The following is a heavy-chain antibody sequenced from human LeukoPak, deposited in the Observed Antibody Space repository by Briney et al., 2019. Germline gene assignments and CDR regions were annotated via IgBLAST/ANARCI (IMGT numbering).Heavy chain of an antibody. J-gene: IGHJ6*02. CDR2: IYPADSDT. D-gene: IGHD3-10*01. CDR3: TKGVSGTYFGFDV. V-gene: IGHV5-51*01. Sequence: GESLKISCKASGYTFLNYWIAWVRQMPGKDLEWMGIIYPADSDTRYSPSFEGQVTISADKSIDTAYLQWNSLRASDTAIYYCTKGVSGTYFGFDVWSQGTTVTVSS. CDR1: GYTFLNYW.